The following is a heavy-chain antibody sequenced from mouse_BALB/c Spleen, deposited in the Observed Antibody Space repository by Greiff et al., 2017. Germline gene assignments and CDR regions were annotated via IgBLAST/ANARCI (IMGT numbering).Heavy chain of an antibody. D-gene: IGHD2-2*01. CDR1: GYTFTSYW. CDR3: ARGGLPPYFDY. V-gene: IGHV1-87*01. Sequence: QVHVKQSGAELARPGASVKLSCKASGYTFTSYWMQWVKQRPGQGLEWIGAIYPGDGDTRYTQKFKGKATLTADKSSSTAYMQLSSLASEDSAVYYCARGGLPPYFDYWGQGTTLTVSS. CDR2: IYPGDGDT. J-gene: IGHJ2*01.